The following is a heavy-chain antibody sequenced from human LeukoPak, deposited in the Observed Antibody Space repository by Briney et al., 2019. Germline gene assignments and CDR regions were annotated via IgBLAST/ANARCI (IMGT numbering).Heavy chain of an antibody. CDR2: ISSSGSYI. CDR1: GFTFSSYS. V-gene: IGHV3-21*01. D-gene: IGHD1-1*01. CDR3: ARTTADYYYMDV. Sequence: PGGSLRLSCAASGFTFSSYSMNWVRQAPGKGLEWVSSISSSGSYIYYADSVKGRFTISRDNAKNSLYLQMNSLRAEDTAVYYCARTTADYYYMDVWGKGTTVTVSS. J-gene: IGHJ6*03.